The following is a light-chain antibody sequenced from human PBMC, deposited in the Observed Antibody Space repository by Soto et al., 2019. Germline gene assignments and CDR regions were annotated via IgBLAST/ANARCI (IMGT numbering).Light chain of an antibody. CDR2: AAS. CDR1: QNIITY. Sequence: DVQLTQSPSSLSVFVGDSVTVTCRASQNIITYLHWYHQKPGEAPTLLINAASTLQSGVPSRFSGSGSGTDFPPTISSLQPEDVGTYYCQKSYSKPTFGQGTTVEIK. V-gene: IGKV1-39*01. J-gene: IGKJ1*01. CDR3: QKSYSKPT.